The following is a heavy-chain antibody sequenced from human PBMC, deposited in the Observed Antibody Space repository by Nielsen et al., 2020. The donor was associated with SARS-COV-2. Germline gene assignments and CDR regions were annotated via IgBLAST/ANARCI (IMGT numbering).Heavy chain of an antibody. CDR2: ISSSSSTI. D-gene: IGHD1-1*01. Sequence: GESLKISCAASGFTFSSYSMNWVRQAPGKELEWVSYISSSSSTIYYADSVKGRFTISRDNAKNSLYLQMNSLRDEDTAVYYCARDLPGYADYYYGMDVWGQGTTVTVSS. J-gene: IGHJ6*02. CDR1: GFTFSSYS. V-gene: IGHV3-48*02. CDR3: ARDLPGYADYYYGMDV.